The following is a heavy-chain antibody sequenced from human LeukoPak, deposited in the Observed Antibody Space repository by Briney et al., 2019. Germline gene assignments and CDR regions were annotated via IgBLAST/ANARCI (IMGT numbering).Heavy chain of an antibody. CDR3: ARQTRIAAAGGKFDP. CDR1: GDSVSSNSAA. V-gene: IGHV6-1*01. CDR2: TYYRSKWYN. Sequence: SQTLSLTCALSGDSVSSNSAAWNWIRQSPSRGLEWLGRTYYRSKWYNDYAVSVKSRITINPDTSKNQFSLKLSSVTAADTAVYYCARQTRIAAAGGKFDPWGQGTLVTVSS. J-gene: IGHJ5*02. D-gene: IGHD6-13*01.